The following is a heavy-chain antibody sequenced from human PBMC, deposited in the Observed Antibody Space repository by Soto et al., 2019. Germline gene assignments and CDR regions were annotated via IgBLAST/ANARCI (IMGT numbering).Heavy chain of an antibody. J-gene: IGHJ4*02. Sequence: ASVKVSCKASGYTFTSYYMHWVRQAPGQGLEWMGIINPSGGSTSYAQKFQGRVTMTRDTSTSTVYMELSSLSSVTAADTAVYYCARDPEGRYSSGWYYDYWGQGTLVTVSS. V-gene: IGHV1-46*01. CDR1: GYTFTSYY. D-gene: IGHD6-19*01. CDR2: INPSGGST. CDR3: ARDPEGRYSSGWYYDY.